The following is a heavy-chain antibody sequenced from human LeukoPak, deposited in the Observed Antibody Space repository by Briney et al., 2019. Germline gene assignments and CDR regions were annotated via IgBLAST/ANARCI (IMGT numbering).Heavy chain of an antibody. Sequence: SQTLSLTCAVSGGSISSGGYSWSWIRQPPGKGLEWIGYIYHSGSTYYNPSLKSRVTISVDRSKNQFSLKLSSVTAADTAVYYCARPVPGDYDGWFDPWGQGTLVTVSS. J-gene: IGHJ5*02. CDR2: IYHSGST. V-gene: IGHV4-30-2*01. CDR3: ARPVPGDYDGWFDP. CDR1: GGSISSGGYS. D-gene: IGHD4-17*01.